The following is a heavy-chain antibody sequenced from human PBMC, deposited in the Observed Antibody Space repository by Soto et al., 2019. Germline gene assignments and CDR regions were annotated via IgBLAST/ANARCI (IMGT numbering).Heavy chain of an antibody. Sequence: PSDTLSLTCTVSGCSISSTYYYCAWIRQPPGKGLEWIGSIYYSGSTYYNPSLKSRVTISVDTSKNQFSLKLSSVTAADTAVYYCVREWLQNYYYYYGMPVWGQGTTVTVS. CDR1: GCSISSTYYY. CDR3: VREWLQNYYYYYGMPV. CDR2: IYYSGST. V-gene: IGHV4-39*02. D-gene: IGHD6-19*01. J-gene: IGHJ6*02.